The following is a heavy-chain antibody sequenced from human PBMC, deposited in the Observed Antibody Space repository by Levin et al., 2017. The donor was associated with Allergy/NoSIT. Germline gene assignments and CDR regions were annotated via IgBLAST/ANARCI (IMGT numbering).Heavy chain of an antibody. Sequence: SLLLSFSSSFFPCSSSSLPCVTPAHRPFLSFFSFLLFPLFIIGYADSVKGRFTISRDNAKNSLYLQMNSLRTEDTALYYCARDNIGLPDAFDIWGQGTMVIVSS. CDR2: LLFPLFII. J-gene: IGHJ3*02. CDR3: ARDNIGLPDAFDI. CDR1: FFPCSSSS. V-gene: IGHV3-9*01. D-gene: IGHD3-10*01.